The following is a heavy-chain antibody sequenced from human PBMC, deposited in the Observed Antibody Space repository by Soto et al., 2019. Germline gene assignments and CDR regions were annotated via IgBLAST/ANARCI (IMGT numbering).Heavy chain of an antibody. CDR2: IYYSGST. D-gene: IGHD2-15*01. V-gene: IGHV4-31*03. CDR1: GSSISSCGYY. CDR3: ARAYIEILTFDY. Sequence: PSEALSLTCTVSGSSISSCGYYWIWIRQHPGKGLEWIGYIYYSGSTYYNPSLKSRVTISVDTSKNQFSLKLSSVTAADTAVYYCARAYIEILTFDYWGQGTLVTVSS. J-gene: IGHJ4*02.